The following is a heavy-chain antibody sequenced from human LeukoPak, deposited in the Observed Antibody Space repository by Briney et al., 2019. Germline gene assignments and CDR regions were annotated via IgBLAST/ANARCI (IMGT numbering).Heavy chain of an antibody. D-gene: IGHD5-24*01. CDR2: IWNDGSNN. V-gene: IGHV3-33*01. J-gene: IGHJ4*02. CDR3: ASSMAYNCLDY. CDR1: GXTFSSFG. Sequence: PGRSLRLSCAASGXTFSSFGMHWVRQAPGKGLEWVAVIWNDGSNNYYADSVKGRFTISRDNAKNTLYLQMNSLRPEDTAVYYCASSMAYNCLDYWGQGTLVTVSS.